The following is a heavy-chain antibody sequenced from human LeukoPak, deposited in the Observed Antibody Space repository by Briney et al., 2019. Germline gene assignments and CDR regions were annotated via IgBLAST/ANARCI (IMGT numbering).Heavy chain of an antibody. V-gene: IGHV3-21*01. CDR3: ARDLLMGYDSSGYNAFDI. CDR1: GFTFSSYG. Sequence: PGGSLRLSCVASGFTFSSYGMSWVRQAPGKGLEWVSSISSSSSYIYYADSVKGRFTISRDNAKNSLYLQMNSLRAEDTAVYYCARDLLMGYDSSGYNAFDIWGQGTMVTVSS. CDR2: ISSSSSYI. J-gene: IGHJ3*02. D-gene: IGHD3-22*01.